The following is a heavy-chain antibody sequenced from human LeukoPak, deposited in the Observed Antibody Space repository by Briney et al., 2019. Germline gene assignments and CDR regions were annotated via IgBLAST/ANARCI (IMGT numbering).Heavy chain of an antibody. CDR3: ARGQGYYGPGYFDY. V-gene: IGHV4-34*01. Sequence: SETLSLTCAVYGGSFSNYYWSWIRQPPGKGLEWIGEINHSGSTNYNPSLKSRVTISVDTSKNQFSLKLSSVTAADTAVYYCARGQGYYGPGYFDYWGQGTLVTVSS. J-gene: IGHJ4*02. CDR1: GGSFSNYY. D-gene: IGHD3-10*01. CDR2: INHSGST.